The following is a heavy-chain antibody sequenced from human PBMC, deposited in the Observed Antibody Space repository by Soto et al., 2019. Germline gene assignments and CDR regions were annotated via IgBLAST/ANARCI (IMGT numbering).Heavy chain of an antibody. J-gene: IGHJ3*02. CDR2: IYYSGST. CDR3: ASVDIVATMAGSHAFDI. CDR1: GGSISSYY. D-gene: IGHD5-12*01. V-gene: IGHV4-59*01. Sequence: SETLSLTCTVSGGSISSYYWSWIRQPPGKGLEWIGYIYYSGSTNYNPSLKSRVTISVDTSKNQFSLKLSSVTAADTAVYYCASVDIVATMAGSHAFDIWGQGTMVTVSS.